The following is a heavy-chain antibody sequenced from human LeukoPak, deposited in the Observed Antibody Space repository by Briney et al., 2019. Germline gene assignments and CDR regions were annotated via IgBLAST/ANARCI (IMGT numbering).Heavy chain of an antibody. CDR2: HSSVTGNT. J-gene: IGHJ4*02. V-gene: IGHV3-23*01. CDR1: GFTFSNYG. D-gene: IGHD3-9*01. CDR3: AKDTYYDILTLY. Sequence: PGGSLRLSCAASGFTFSNYGIFWVRQAPGQGLAWVSAHSSVTGNTYYTDSVKGRFTISRDNSKNMAYLQMNSLRAEDTAVYYCAKDTYYDILTLYWGQGTLVTVSS.